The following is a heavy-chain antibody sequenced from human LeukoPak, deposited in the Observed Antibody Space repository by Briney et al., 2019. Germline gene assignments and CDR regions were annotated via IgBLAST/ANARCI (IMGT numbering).Heavy chain of an antibody. CDR1: GGSINYYN. CDR2: IYYSGNT. J-gene: IGHJ4*02. V-gene: IGHV4-59*01. CDR3: AREGTTGWAF. D-gene: IGHD1-1*01. Sequence: SETLSLTCTVSGGSINYYNWAWIRQPPGKGLEWIGYIYYSGNTKYNPSFNSRVTMSVDTSKNQFSLKLTSVTAADTAVYFCAREGTTGWAFWGQGTLVTVSS.